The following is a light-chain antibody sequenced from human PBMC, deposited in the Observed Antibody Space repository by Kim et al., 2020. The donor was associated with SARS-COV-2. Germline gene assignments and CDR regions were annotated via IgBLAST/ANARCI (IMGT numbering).Light chain of an antibody. J-gene: IGLJ2*01. CDR1: KLGDKY. Sequence: VSQGKTASITCSGDKLGDKYACWYQQKPGQTPVLVIYQDSKRPSGIPERFSGSNCGNTATLTISGTQAMDEADYYCQAWDSSTGVVFGGGTQLTVL. V-gene: IGLV3-1*01. CDR2: QDS. CDR3: QAWDSSTGVV.